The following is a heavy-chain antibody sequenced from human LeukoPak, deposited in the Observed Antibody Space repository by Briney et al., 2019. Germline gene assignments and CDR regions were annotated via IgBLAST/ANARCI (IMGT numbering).Heavy chain of an antibody. CDR2: IDMVGTRT. CDR3: ARSPNCGGVCS. Sequence: TGGSLRLSGAAPGFAFTTYWMHGVGQGPGKGRVWVSRIDMVGTRTDYAHSVKGRFTISTDNAKHTRYLQMSSLRIEDAAVSYCARSPNCGGVCSWGQGTLVTVSS. V-gene: IGHV3-74*01. D-gene: IGHD2-21*02. CDR1: GFAFTTYW. J-gene: IGHJ5*02.